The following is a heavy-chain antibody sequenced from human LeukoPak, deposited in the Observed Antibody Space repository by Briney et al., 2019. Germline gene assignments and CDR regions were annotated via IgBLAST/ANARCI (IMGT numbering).Heavy chain of an antibody. CDR3: ARGYFGVVIRRVWFDP. Sequence: KPSETLSLTCIVSGGSISSRIYYWGWIRQPPGKGLEWIGSIYYSGSTYYNPSLKSRVTISVDTSKNQFSLKLSSVTAADTAVYYCARGYFGVVIRRVWFDPWGQGTLVTVSP. CDR2: IYYSGST. J-gene: IGHJ5*02. V-gene: IGHV4-39*07. CDR1: GGSISSRIYY. D-gene: IGHD3-3*01.